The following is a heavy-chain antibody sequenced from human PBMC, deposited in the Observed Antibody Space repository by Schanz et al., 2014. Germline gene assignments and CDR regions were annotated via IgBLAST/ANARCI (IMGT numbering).Heavy chain of an antibody. CDR3: AGDWASGRYYSDY. CDR2: ISYHGSEK. CDR1: GFSFSDYG. Sequence: QVQLVESGGSVVQPGRSLRLSCAGSGFSFSDYGMHWVRQAPGRGLEWVAVISYHGSEKYYADSVKGRFTISRDNSKNTLYLQMNSLRTEDTAVYYCAGDWASGRYYSDYWGQGTLVTVSS. J-gene: IGHJ4*02. D-gene: IGHD1-26*01. V-gene: IGHV3-30*03.